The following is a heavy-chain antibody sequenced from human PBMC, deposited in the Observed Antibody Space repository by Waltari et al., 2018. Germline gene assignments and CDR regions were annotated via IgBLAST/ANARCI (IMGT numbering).Heavy chain of an antibody. CDR1: GYTLTGRY. Sequence: QVQLVQSGAEVKKPGASVKVSCEASGYTLTGRYLHWVRQAPGQGLEWMGRSKPSRCVTDYAQKFQDRVTMTRDTSSSTAYMELSGLRSDDTAVYYCAREATHSYYYFLDVWGKGTTVTVSS. CDR2: SKPSRCVT. V-gene: IGHV1-2*06. CDR3: AREATHSYYYFLDV. J-gene: IGHJ6*03.